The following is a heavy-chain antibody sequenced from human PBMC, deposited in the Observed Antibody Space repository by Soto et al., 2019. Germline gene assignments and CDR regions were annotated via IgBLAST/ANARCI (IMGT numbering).Heavy chain of an antibody. CDR2: IYWDDDK. V-gene: IGHV2-5*02. D-gene: IGHD2-21*02. Sequence: QITLKESGPTLVKPTQTLTLTCTFSGFSLNNSQVGVGWIRQPPGKALEWLTVIYWDDDKRYIPSLKNSHTITKDTSKNQVVLTMTNMDPKDTATYYCTHFRGGGNSPLGDYWGQGILVTVSS. CDR1: GFSLNNSQVG. J-gene: IGHJ4*02. CDR3: THFRGGGNSPLGDY.